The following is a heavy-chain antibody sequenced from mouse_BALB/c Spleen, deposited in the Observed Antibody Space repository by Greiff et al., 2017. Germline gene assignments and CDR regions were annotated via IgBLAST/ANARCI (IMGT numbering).Heavy chain of an antibody. CDR2: IYPYNGGT. Sequence: EVKLQESGPELVKPGASVKISCKASGYTFTDYNMHWVKQSHGKSLEWIGYIYPYNGGTGYNQKFKSKATLTVDNSSSTAYMELRSLTSEDSAVYYCAREDDAPLAYWGQGTLVTVSA. J-gene: IGHJ3*01. D-gene: IGHD2-12*01. CDR3: AREDDAPLAY. V-gene: IGHV1S29*02. CDR1: GYTFTDYN.